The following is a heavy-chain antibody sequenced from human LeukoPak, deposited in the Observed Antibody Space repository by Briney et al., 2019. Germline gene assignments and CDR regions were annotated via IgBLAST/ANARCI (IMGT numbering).Heavy chain of an antibody. CDR3: ARTGGGYDSILPHDY. CDR2: ISSSSSYI. V-gene: IGHV3-21*01. D-gene: IGHD3-22*01. Sequence: GGSLRLSCAASGFTFSSYSMSWVRQAPGKGLEWVSSISSSSSYIYYADSLKGRFTISRDNAKNSLYLQMNSLRAEDTAVYYYARTGGGYDSILPHDYWGQGTLVTVSS. CDR1: GFTFSSYS. J-gene: IGHJ4*02.